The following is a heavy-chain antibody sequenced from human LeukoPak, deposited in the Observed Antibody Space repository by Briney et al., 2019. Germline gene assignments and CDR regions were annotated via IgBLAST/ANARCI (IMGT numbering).Heavy chain of an antibody. Sequence: GGSLRLSCAASGFTFSSYWMSWVRQAPGKGLEWVANIKQGGSEKYYVDSVKGRFTISRDNSKSTLYLQMNSLRPEDTAVYYCARGEDYVDFGDYFDYWGQGTLVTVSS. V-gene: IGHV3-7*02. J-gene: IGHJ4*02. CDR2: IKQGGSEK. D-gene: IGHD4-17*01. CDR1: GFTFSSYW. CDR3: ARGEDYVDFGDYFDY.